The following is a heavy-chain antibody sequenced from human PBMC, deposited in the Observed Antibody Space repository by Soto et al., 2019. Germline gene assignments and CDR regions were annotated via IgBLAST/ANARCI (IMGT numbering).Heavy chain of an antibody. Sequence: EVQLVESGGGLVQPGGSLRLSCVVSGFTLSDHYIDWVRQAPGKGLEWVGRTKNKAQRYTTEYAASVKGRFTISRDDSENSVYLQMNSLKTEDTAVYYCVRWDRGNTENWGQGTLVTVSS. CDR2: TKNKAQRYTT. CDR3: VRWDRGNTEN. D-gene: IGHD1-26*01. CDR1: GFTLSDHY. J-gene: IGHJ4*02. V-gene: IGHV3-72*01.